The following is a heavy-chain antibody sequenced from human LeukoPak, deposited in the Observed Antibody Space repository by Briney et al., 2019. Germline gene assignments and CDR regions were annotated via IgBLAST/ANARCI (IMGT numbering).Heavy chain of an antibody. CDR3: ARAGIGATLNAFDI. V-gene: IGHV3-66*01. Sequence: GGSLRLSCAASGFTVSSNYMSWVRQAPGKGLEWVSVIYSGGSTYYADSVKGRFTISRDNSKNTLYLQTNSLRAEDTAVYYCARAGIGATLNAFDIWGQGTMVTVSS. CDR2: IYSGGST. D-gene: IGHD6-13*01. CDR1: GFTVSSNY. J-gene: IGHJ3*02.